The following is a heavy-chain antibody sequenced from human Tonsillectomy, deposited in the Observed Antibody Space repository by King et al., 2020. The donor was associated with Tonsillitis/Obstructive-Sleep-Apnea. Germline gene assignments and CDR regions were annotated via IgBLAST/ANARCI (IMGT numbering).Heavy chain of an antibody. CDR3: VHYSGGIQLWFLPYCDY. CDR2: IYWDDDK. J-gene: IGHJ4*02. V-gene: IGHV2-5*02. CDR1: GFSLSTSGVG. D-gene: IGHD5-18*01. Sequence: TLKESGPTLVKPTQTLTLTCTFSGFSLSTSGVGVGWIRPPPGKALEWLALIYWDDDKRYSPSLKTRLTNTKDTSKDQVVLTMTNMDPVDTATYYCVHYSGGIQLWFLPYCDYWGRGTRVTVSP.